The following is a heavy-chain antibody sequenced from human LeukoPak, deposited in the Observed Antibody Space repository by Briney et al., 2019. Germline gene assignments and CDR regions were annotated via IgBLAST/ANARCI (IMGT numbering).Heavy chain of an antibody. CDR2: IIPIFGTA. D-gene: IGHD6-6*01. J-gene: IGHJ4*02. Sequence: ASVKVSCKASGYTFTSYDINWVRQAPGQGLEWMGGIIPIFGTANYAQKFQGRVTITADESTSTAYMELSSLRSEDTAVYYCARVGIAARPWYFDYWGRGTLVTVSS. CDR3: ARVGIAARPWYFDY. CDR1: GYTFTSYD. V-gene: IGHV1-69*13.